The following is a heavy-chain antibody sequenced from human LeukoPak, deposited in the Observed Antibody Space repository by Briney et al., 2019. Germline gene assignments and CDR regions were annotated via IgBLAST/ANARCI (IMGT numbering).Heavy chain of an antibody. CDR3: ARDRIAAPNDAFDI. CDR1: GFTFSSYS. J-gene: IGHJ3*02. CDR2: ISSSSSYI. Sequence: GGSLRLSCAASGFTFSSYSMNWVRQAPGKGLEWVSSISSSSSYIYYADSVKGRFTISRDNAKNSLYLQMNSLRAEDTAVYYCARDRIAAPNDAFDIWGQGTMVTVSS. V-gene: IGHV3-21*01. D-gene: IGHD6-13*01.